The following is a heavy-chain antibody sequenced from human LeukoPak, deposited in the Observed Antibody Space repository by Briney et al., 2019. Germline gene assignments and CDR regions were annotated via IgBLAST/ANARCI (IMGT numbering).Heavy chain of an antibody. J-gene: IGHJ4*02. Sequence: SETLSLTCAVSGGSISSSNWWSWVRQPPGKGLEWIGQIYHSGSTNYNPSLKSRVTISVDKSKNQFSLKLSSVTAADTAVYYCARDAYDSSGYSFDYWGQGTLVTVSS. CDR2: IYHSGST. V-gene: IGHV4-4*02. D-gene: IGHD3-22*01. CDR1: GGSISSSNW. CDR3: ARDAYDSSGYSFDY.